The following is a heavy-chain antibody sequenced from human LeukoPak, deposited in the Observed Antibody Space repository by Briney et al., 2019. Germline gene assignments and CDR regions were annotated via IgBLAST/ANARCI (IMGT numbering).Heavy chain of an antibody. CDR2: VDTSGST. D-gene: IGHD3-16*01. Sequence: SQTLSLTCTVSGGSISSFYWSWVRQSAGKGLEWIGRVDTSGSTHYNPSLGSRVTMSLDTSENQFSLTLSSVTVADTAVYYCARGLGGASYYMDVWGKGTTVTVSS. CDR3: ARGLGGASYYMDV. V-gene: IGHV4-4*07. CDR1: GGSISSFY. J-gene: IGHJ6*03.